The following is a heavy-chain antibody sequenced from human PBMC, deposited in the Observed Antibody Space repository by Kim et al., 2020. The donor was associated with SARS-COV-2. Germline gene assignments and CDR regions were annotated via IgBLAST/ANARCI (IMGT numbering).Heavy chain of an antibody. CDR1: GFTFSSYA. CDR3: AKVSGATPGGAYYFDY. Sequence: GGSLRLSCAASGFTFSSYAMSWVRQAPGKGLEWVSAISGSGGSTYYADSVKGRFTISRDNSKNALYLQMNSLRAEDTAVYYCAKVSGATPGGAYYFDYWGQRTLVTVSS. D-gene: IGHD3-16*01. J-gene: IGHJ4*02. CDR2: ISGSGGST. V-gene: IGHV3-23*01.